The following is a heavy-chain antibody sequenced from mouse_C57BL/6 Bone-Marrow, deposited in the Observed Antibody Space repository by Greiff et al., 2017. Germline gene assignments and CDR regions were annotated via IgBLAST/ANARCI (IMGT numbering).Heavy chain of an antibody. CDR3: ARGTTVVAYYFDY. CDR1: GYSITSGYY. Sequence: EVQVVESGPGLVKPSQSLSLTCSVTGYSITSGYYWNWIRKFPGNKLEWMGYISYDGSNNYNPTLKNRISITRDPSKNHFFLKLNSVTTEDTATYYCARGTTVVAYYFDYWGQGTTLTVSS. CDR2: ISYDGSN. V-gene: IGHV3-6*01. D-gene: IGHD1-1*01. J-gene: IGHJ2*01.